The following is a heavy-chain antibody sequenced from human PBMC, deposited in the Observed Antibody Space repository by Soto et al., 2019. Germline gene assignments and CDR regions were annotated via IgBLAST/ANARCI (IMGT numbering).Heavy chain of an antibody. Sequence: EVQLLGSGGGLVQPGGSLRLSCAGSGFTFGTYAMNWVRQTPERGLEWVSAISSNGGDTFYADSVRGRFTISRDNSKNIVYLQMNSLRADDTALYYCAKSRYCSAGSCYRNDYWGQGTLVTVAS. V-gene: IGHV3-23*01. CDR1: GFTFGTYA. CDR2: ISSNGGDT. D-gene: IGHD2-15*01. J-gene: IGHJ4*02. CDR3: AKSRYCSAGSCYRNDY.